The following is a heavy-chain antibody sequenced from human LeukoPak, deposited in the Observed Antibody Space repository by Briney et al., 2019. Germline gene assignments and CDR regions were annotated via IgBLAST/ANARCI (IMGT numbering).Heavy chain of an antibody. CDR3: ARHASGWVGEFDY. D-gene: IGHD6-19*01. V-gene: IGHV4-59*08. Sequence: SETLSLTCTVSGDSISSYYWSWLRQPPGKALEWLGYVDYSGTTDHNPSLKSRLSMAIDTSRSDLSSKLSSVTAADTAVYYCARHASGWVGEFDYWGQGILVTVSS. CDR2: VDYSGTT. CDR1: GDSISSYY. J-gene: IGHJ4*02.